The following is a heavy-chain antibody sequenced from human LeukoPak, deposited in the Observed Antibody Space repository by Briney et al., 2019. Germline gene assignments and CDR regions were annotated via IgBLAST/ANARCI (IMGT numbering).Heavy chain of an antibody. CDR3: AKALIAAAGTKSAFDI. CDR1: GFTFSSYA. Sequence: GGSLRPSCAASGFTFSSYAMSWVRQAPGKGLEWVSAISGSGGSTYYADSVKGRFTISRDNSKNTLYLQMNSLRAEDTAVYYCAKALIAAAGTKSAFDIWGQGTMVTVSS. V-gene: IGHV3-23*01. D-gene: IGHD6-13*01. CDR2: ISGSGGST. J-gene: IGHJ3*02.